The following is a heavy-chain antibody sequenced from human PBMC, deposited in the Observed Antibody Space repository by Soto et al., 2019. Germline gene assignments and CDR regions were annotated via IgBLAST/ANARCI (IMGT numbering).Heavy chain of an antibody. Sequence: QVRLEESGPGRVKPSETLSLICSVSGGSVNNAKYFWNWIRHHPETGLEWIGYIYYSGSTRYNPSFKPRATLSTDPSKNQFSLRLNSVTVADTAVXXXXXXAAYGGSRGGMDVWGRGTTVTVSS. CDR2: IYYSGST. D-gene: IGHD4-17*01. V-gene: IGHV4-31*04. CDR1: GGSVNNAKYF. J-gene: IGHJ6*02. CDR3: XXXAAYGGSRGGMDV.